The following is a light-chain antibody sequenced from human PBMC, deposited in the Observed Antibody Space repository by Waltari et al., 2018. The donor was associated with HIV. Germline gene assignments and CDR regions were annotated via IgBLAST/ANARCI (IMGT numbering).Light chain of an antibody. J-gene: IGLJ1*01. CDR2: DVN. CDR1: ASDIGRYHY. Sequence: QSALSQPASVSASPGQSVAISCSGSASDIGRYHYVSWYQQPPDKTPRLILFDVNNRPSGISDRFSGSKSGTTASLTISTVETDDEADYYCASYTGNSTGVFGSGTKLTVL. V-gene: IGLV2-14*03. CDR3: ASYTGNSTGV.